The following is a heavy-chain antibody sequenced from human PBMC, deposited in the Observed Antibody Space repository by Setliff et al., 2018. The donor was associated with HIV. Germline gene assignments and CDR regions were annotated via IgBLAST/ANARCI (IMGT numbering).Heavy chain of an antibody. V-gene: IGHV1-69*13. CDR3: ARSSRVAAAGARVPDAFDI. Sequence: EASVKVSCKTSGGTLSNYVITWVRQAPGQGLEWMGMIIPMYNIPAYAQKFQGRVTFTADESTSTAYMELSSLRSEDTAMYYCARSSRVAAAGARVPDAFDIWGQGTMVTVSS. CDR1: GGTLSNYV. J-gene: IGHJ3*02. CDR2: IIPMYNIP. D-gene: IGHD6-13*01.